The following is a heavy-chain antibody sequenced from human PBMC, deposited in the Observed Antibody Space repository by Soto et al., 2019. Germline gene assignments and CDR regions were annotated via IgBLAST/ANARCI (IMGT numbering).Heavy chain of an antibody. CDR2: IGPESGAT. V-gene: IGHV1-2*02. Sequence: QVQLVQSGAEVKKPGASVKVSCKASGYSFTGQYIHWVRQAPEQGPEWMGEIGPESGATRYAQKFQGRVTMTMDTSITTVYMELNNLRPDDTAVYYCGRGRSGQIVVFYWGQGTPVTVSS. CDR3: GRGRSGQIVVFY. J-gene: IGHJ4*02. D-gene: IGHD1-26*01. CDR1: GYSFTGQY.